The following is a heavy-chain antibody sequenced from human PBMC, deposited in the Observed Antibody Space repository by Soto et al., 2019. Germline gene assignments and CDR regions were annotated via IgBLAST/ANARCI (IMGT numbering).Heavy chain of an antibody. D-gene: IGHD1-26*01. J-gene: IGHJ4*02. CDR1: GGTFSSYA. CDR2: IIPIFGTA. Sequence: SVKVSCKASGGTFSSYAISWVRQAPGQGLEWMGGIIPIFGTANYAQKFQGRVTMTRDTSISTAYMELSRLRSDDTAVYYCARVDSGSYVGYWGQGTLVTVSS. V-gene: IGHV1-69*05. CDR3: ARVDSGSYVGY.